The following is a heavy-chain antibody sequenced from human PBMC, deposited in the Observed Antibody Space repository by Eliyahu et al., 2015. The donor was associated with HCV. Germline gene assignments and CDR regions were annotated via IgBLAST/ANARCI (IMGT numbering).Heavy chain of an antibody. CDR2: IHYSGST. J-gene: IGHJ5*02. D-gene: IGHD6-19*01. CDR1: GGXIPTYY. Sequence: QVQLQESGPGLVKPSEXLSLTCTVSGGXIPTYYWSWIRQPPGKGLEWIGYIHYSGSTNYNPSLKSRVTISIDMSKNQFSLNLTSMTAADTAMYYCASGGGGIAVTGTGGWFDPWGQGTLVTVSS. CDR3: ASGGGGIAVTGTGGWFDP. V-gene: IGHV4-59*01.